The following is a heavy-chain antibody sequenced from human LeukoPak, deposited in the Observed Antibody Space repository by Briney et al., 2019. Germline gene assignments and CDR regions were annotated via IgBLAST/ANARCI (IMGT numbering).Heavy chain of an antibody. CDR3: ARDLDYDSSGYYPDY. J-gene: IGHJ4*02. CDR1: GYTFTGYY. D-gene: IGHD3-22*01. V-gene: IGHV1-2*02. CDR2: INPNSGGT. Sequence: ASVKVSCKASGYTFTGYYMHWVRQAPGQGLEWMGWINPNSGGTNYVQKFQGRVTMTRDTSISTAYMELSRLRSDDKAVYYCARDLDYDSSGYYPDYWGQGTLVTVSS.